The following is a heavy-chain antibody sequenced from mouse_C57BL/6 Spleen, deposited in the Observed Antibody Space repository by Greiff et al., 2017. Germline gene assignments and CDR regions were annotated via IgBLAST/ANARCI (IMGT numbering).Heavy chain of an antibody. J-gene: IGHJ3*01. D-gene: IGHD2-3*01. Sequence: VQLQQSGAELVRPGASVKLSCTASGFNIKDDYMHWVKQRPEQGLEWIGWIDPENGDTEYASKFQGKATIPADTSSNTAYLQLSRLTSEDTAVYFRTSINGYSAWFAYWGQGTLVTVSA. CDR3: TSINGYSAWFAY. V-gene: IGHV14-4*01. CDR2: IDPENGDT. CDR1: GFNIKDDY.